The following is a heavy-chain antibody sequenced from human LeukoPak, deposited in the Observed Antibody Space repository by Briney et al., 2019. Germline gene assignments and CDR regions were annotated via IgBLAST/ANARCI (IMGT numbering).Heavy chain of an antibody. J-gene: IGHJ4*02. CDR2: INPNSGST. CDR3: ARGATYDFWTGYYY. Sequence: ASVKVSCKASGYTFTGYYMHWVRQAPGQGPEWMGWINPNSGSTSYAQNFQGRVTMARDTSISTTYMELTRLRSDDTAVYYCARGATYDFWTGYYYWGQGTLVTVSS. D-gene: IGHD3-3*01. V-gene: IGHV1-2*02. CDR1: GYTFTGYY.